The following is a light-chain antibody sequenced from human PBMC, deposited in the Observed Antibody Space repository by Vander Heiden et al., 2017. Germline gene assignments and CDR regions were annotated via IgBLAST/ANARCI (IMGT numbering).Light chain of an antibody. CDR2: KAS. CDR3: EQYNSYWWT. CDR1: QSISSW. V-gene: IGKV1-5*03. J-gene: IGKJ1*01. Sequence: DIQMTQSPSPLSASVGDRVTITCRASQSISSWFAWYQQKPGEAPKLLIYKASSLESGVPSRFSGSGSGREVTLTISSLQPDDFATYYCEQYNSYWWTFGQGTKVEIK.